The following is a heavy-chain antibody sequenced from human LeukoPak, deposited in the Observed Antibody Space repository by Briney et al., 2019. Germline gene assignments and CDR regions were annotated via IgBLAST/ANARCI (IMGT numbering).Heavy chain of an antibody. CDR1: GYTFTGHD. V-gene: IGHV1-8*01. Sequence: GASVKVSCKASGYTFTGHDINWVRQATGQGLEWMGWMNPNSGDTVYAQKFQARLTMTRSTSISTAYMELSSLTSDDTAVYCCARGAIFGVISRGFGMDVWGQGTTVTVSS. CDR3: ARGAIFGVISRGFGMDV. J-gene: IGHJ6*02. CDR2: MNPNSGDT. D-gene: IGHD3-3*01.